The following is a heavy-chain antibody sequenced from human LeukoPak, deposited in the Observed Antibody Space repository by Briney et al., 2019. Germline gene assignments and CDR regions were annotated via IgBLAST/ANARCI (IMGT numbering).Heavy chain of an antibody. CDR1: GYSFTSYW. Sequence: GESLKISCKGFGYSFTSYWISWVRQMPGKGLEWMGRIDPGDSYSKSSPSFQGHVTISADKSISTAYLQWSSLKASDTAMYYCARHPSGMDVWGQGTTVTVSS. CDR2: IDPGDSYS. CDR3: ARHPSGMDV. V-gene: IGHV5-10-1*01. J-gene: IGHJ6*02.